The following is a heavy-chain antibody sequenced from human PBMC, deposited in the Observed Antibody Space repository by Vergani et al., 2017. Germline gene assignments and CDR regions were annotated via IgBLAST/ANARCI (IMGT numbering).Heavy chain of an antibody. CDR2: INPSGGST. J-gene: IGHJ5*02. V-gene: IGHV1-46*03. CDR3: ARDQDYYGAGSWRPGGERGAFDP. CDR1: GYTFTSYY. Sequence: QVQLVQSGAEVKKPGASVKVSCKASGYTFTSYYMHWVRQAPGQGLEWMGIINPSGGSTSYAQKFQGRVTMTRDTSTSTVYMELSSLRSEDTAGYYCARDQDYYGAGSWRPGGERGAFDPWGQGTLVTVSS. D-gene: IGHD3-10*01.